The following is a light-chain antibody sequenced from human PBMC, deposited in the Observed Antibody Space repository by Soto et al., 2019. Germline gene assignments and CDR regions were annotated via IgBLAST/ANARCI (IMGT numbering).Light chain of an antibody. V-gene: IGKV2-28*01. Sequence: DIVMTQSPVSLPVTPGEPASISCRSSQTLLHSNGYTFLDWYLQKPGQSPHLLIYLGYNRASGVPDRFSGSGSGTDFTLKINRVEAEDVVFYYCMQSLQLPLTFGGGTNVEI. J-gene: IGKJ4*01. CDR3: MQSLQLPLT. CDR1: QTLLHSNGYTF. CDR2: LGY.